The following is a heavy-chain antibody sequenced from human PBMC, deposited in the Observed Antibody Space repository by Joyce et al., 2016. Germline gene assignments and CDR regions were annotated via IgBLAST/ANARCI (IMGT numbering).Heavy chain of an antibody. J-gene: IGHJ4*02. CDR3: AKADAGPEFGVPRVYFDY. CDR2: VFHSGNRL. Sequence: QVQLQESGPGLVRPSQTLSLNCTVSGGSIASGGYYWTWIRQLPGKGLEWIGYVFHSGNRLHYKPSLKSRVFISLDTSKNQLSLELSSVTAADSAIYYCAKADAGPEFGVPRVYFDYWGQGALVTVSS. CDR1: GGSIASGGYY. V-gene: IGHV4-31*03. D-gene: IGHD2-8*01.